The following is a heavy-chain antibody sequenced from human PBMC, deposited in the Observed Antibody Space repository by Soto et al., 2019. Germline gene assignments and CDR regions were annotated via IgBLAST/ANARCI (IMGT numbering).Heavy chain of an antibody. J-gene: IGHJ6*02. V-gene: IGHV1-69-2*01. D-gene: IGHD2-21*01. Sequence: EVQLIQSGAEVKKPGATVKISCKVSGFIFRDYYMYWVQQAPGKGLEWMGRVDPEDGETIYAEKFQGRVSITADTSRDIGNMALSGLTDEDTAVYYCATTTAVIVAQGPMDVWGQGTTVTVSS. CDR1: GFIFRDYY. CDR3: ATTTAVIVAQGPMDV. CDR2: VDPEDGET.